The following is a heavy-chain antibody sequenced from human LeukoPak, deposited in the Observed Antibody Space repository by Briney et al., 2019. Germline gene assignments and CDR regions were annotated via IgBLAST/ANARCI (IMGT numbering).Heavy chain of an antibody. CDR1: GFTFSSYG. CDR3: AKDVRAMSSSLGRLYGMDV. CDR2: IWYDGSNK. Sequence: AGGSLRLPCAASGFTFSSYGMHWVRQAPGKGLEWVAVIWYDGSNKYYADSVKGRFTISRDNSKNTLYLQMNSLRAEDTAVYYCAKDVRAMSSSLGRLYGMDVWGQGTTVTVSS. D-gene: IGHD6-6*01. V-gene: IGHV3-33*06. J-gene: IGHJ6*02.